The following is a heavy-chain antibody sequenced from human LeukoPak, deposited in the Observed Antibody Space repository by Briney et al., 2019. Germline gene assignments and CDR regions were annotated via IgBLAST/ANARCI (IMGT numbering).Heavy chain of an antibody. Sequence: SETLSLTCAVYGGSFSGYYWSWIRQPPGKGLEWIGEINHSGSANYNPSLKSRVTISVDTSKNQFSLKLSSVTAADTAVYYCAITIFEVVLSSRFEYWGQGTLVTVSS. CDR3: AITIFEVVLSSRFEY. CDR1: GGSFSGYY. CDR2: INHSGSA. J-gene: IGHJ4*02. V-gene: IGHV4-34*01. D-gene: IGHD3-3*01.